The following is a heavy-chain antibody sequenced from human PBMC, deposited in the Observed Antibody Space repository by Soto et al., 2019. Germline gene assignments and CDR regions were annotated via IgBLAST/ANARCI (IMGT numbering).Heavy chain of an antibody. J-gene: IGHJ6*02. CDR2: INHSGST. CDR3: AKKTAAYGNLISFYYYGMDV. CDR1: GVTFSGYY. V-gene: IGHV4-34*08. D-gene: IGHD6-13*01. Sequence: ASESLSLTCAAYGVTFSGYYWSWIRQPPGKGLVWIGEINHSGSTKYNPSLKSRVTISVDTSKNPFSLKLSSVTAADTAVYYCAKKTAAYGNLISFYYYGMDVWGRGTTATVSS.